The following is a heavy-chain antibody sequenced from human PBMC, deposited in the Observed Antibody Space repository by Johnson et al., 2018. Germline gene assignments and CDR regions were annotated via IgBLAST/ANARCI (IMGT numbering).Heavy chain of an antibody. CDR1: GFTFSSYS. CDR3: AKGFGERRRSQYYYYYMDV. V-gene: IGHV3-23*04. CDR2: ISGVGSDT. D-gene: IGHD1-1*01. Sequence: VGLGEAGGGLVQPGGSLRLSCAASGFTFSSYSMNWVRQAQGKGLEWVSTISGVGSDTYYTDSVRGRFTIPRDNSKNTQFLQMNSLRGEDTAVYYRAKGFGERRRSQYYYYYMDVWGKGTTVTVSS. J-gene: IGHJ6*03.